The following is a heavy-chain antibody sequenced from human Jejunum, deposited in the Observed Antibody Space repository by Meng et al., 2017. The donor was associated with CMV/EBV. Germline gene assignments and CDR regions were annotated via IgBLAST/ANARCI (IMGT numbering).Heavy chain of an antibody. CDR1: GFSFSSYG. Sequence: LSCAPSGFSFSSYGMNWVRQAPGKGLEWVAVIWHDGSEKYHVDSVKGRFTISRDNSNNMLHLEMNNLRAEDTAVYYCARLISTWGFDYWGQGTLVTVSS. D-gene: IGHD2-2*01. CDR3: ARLISTWGFDY. CDR2: IWHDGSEK. J-gene: IGHJ4*02. V-gene: IGHV3-33*01.